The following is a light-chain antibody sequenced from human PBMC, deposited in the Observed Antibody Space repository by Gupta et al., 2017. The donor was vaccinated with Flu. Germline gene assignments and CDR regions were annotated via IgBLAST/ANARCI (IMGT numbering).Light chain of an antibody. Sequence: DIVMTQSPDSLPVSLGERATINCRSSQSIFYSSNNKNYLAWYQQKPGQPPKLLIYWASTRESGVPDRFSGSGSGTDFTLSISTLQAEDVAVYYCQQDDSTPRTFGQGTKVEIK. CDR2: WAS. V-gene: IGKV4-1*01. CDR3: QQDDSTPRT. CDR1: QSIFYSSNNKNY. J-gene: IGKJ1*01.